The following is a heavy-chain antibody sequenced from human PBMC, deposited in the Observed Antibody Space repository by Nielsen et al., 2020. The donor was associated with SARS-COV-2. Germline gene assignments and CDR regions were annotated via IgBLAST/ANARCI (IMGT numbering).Heavy chain of an antibody. CDR1: GSSFSSSPYY. V-gene: IGHV4-31*03. CDR3: ARDPYCTGGVCYTFDY. J-gene: IGHJ4*02. Sequence: SETLSLTCSVSGSSFSSSPYYWGWIRQSPGKGLEWIGYSYYSGSAHYNPSLRSRVTISVDTSKNQFSLELSSVTAADTAVYYCARDPYCTGGVCYTFDYWGQGTLITVSS. D-gene: IGHD2-8*02. CDR2: SYYSGSA.